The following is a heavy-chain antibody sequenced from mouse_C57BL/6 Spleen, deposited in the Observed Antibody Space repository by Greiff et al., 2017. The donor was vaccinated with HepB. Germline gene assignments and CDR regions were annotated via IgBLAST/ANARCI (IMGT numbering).Heavy chain of an antibody. CDR2: INPNNGGT. Sequence: EVQLQQSGPELVKPGASVKMSCKASGYTFTDYNMHWVKQSHGKSLEWIGYINPNNGGTSYNQKFKGKATLTVNKSSSTAYMELRSLTSEDSAVYDCAREENDYYAWFAYWGQGTLVTVSA. J-gene: IGHJ3*01. CDR3: AREENDYYAWFAY. V-gene: IGHV1-22*01. CDR1: GYTFTDYN. D-gene: IGHD1-1*02.